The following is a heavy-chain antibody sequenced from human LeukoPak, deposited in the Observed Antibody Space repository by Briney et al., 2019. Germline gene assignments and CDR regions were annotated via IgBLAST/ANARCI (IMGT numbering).Heavy chain of an antibody. CDR2: IYYSGST. J-gene: IGHJ5*02. D-gene: IGHD6-13*01. CDR3: ANTPRYSSIWYSGPPILNCFDP. V-gene: IGHV4-39*07. CDR1: GGSISSSSHY. Sequence: QPSETLSLTCTVSGGSISSSSHYWGWIRQPPGKGLEWIGTIYYSGSTYYNPSLKSRVTISVDTSKNQFSLKLSSVTAADTAVYYCANTPRYSSIWYSGPPILNCFDPWGQGTLVTVSS.